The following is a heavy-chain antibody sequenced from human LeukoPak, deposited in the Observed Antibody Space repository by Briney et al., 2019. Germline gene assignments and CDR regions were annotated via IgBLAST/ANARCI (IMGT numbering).Heavy chain of an antibody. CDR2: FDPEDGET. CDR1: GDTLTELS. J-gene: IGHJ6*02. D-gene: IGHD2-2*02. CDR3: ARDLPCSSTNCYTWQRGYYGMDV. V-gene: IGHV1-24*01. Sequence: ASVKVSCKVSGDTLTELSMHWVRQAPGKGLEWMGGFDPEDGETIYAQKFQGRVTMTEDTSTDTAYMELSSLRSEDTAVYYCARDLPCSSTNCYTWQRGYYGMDVWGQGTTVTVSS.